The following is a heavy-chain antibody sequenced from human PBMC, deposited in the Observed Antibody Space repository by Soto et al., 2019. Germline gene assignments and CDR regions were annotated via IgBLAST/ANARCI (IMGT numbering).Heavy chain of an antibody. D-gene: IGHD1-26*01. J-gene: IGHJ3*02. CDR1: GGTFSSYA. CDR2: IIPIFATA. Sequence: QVQLVQSGAEVKKPGSSVKVSCKASGGTFSSYAISWVRQAPGQGLEWMGGIIPIFATANYAQKFQGRVTITADESTSTAYMELNSLRSEDTAVYYCARDQGATILNAFDIWAQGTMVTVSS. CDR3: ARDQGATILNAFDI. V-gene: IGHV1-69*12.